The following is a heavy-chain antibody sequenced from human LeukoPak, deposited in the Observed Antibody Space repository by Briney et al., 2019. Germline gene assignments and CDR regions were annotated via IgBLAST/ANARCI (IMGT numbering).Heavy chain of an antibody. CDR3: AREKYSSGWYIDY. J-gene: IGHJ4*02. V-gene: IGHV4-61*08. CDR2: IYDSGST. D-gene: IGHD6-19*01. CDR1: GGSISSGGYY. Sequence: SETLSLTCTVSGGSISSGGYYWSWIRQPPGKGLEWIGYIYDSGSTNYNPSLESRVTISVDTSKNQFSLRLSSVTAADTAVYYCAREKYSSGWYIDYWGQGTLATVSS.